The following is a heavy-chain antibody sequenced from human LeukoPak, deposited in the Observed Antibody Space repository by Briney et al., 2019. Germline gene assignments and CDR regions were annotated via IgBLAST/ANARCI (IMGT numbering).Heavy chain of an antibody. V-gene: IGHV1-69*04. D-gene: IGHD6-19*01. CDR2: IIPILGIA. CDR3: ARAISSSGGMDV. J-gene: IGHJ6*02. CDR1: GYTFTSYA. Sequence: ASVKVSCKASGYTFTSYAISWVRQAPGQGLEWMGRIIPILGIANYAQKFQGRVTITADKSTSTAYMELSSLRSEDTAVYYCARAISSSGGMDVWGQGTTVTVSS.